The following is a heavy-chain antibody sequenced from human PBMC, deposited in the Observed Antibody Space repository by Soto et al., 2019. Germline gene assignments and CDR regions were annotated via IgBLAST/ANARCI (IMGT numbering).Heavy chain of an antibody. J-gene: IGHJ6*02. Sequence: EVQLVESGGGLVQPGGSLRLSCAASGFTFSSYWMSWVRQAPGKGLEWVANIKQDGSEKYYVDSVKGRFTISIDNAKNSLYLQMNSLRAEDTAVYYCARDIGGDYDFWSGYPKQYGMDVWGQGTTVTVSS. CDR2: IKQDGSEK. CDR3: ARDIGGDYDFWSGYPKQYGMDV. CDR1: GFTFSSYW. D-gene: IGHD3-3*01. V-gene: IGHV3-7*05.